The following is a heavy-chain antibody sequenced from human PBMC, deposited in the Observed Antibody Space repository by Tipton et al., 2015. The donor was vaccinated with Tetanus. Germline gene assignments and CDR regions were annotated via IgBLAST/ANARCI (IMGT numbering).Heavy chain of an antibody. V-gene: IGHV4-31*03. Sequence: TLSLTCSVSGGSISSSDHYWGWIRQHPGKGLEWIGYIHYSGNTFYKPSLKSRVTISVDTSKKQFSLQLNSVTPEDTAVYFCARGVADKGDFDYWGQGTLVTVSS. D-gene: IGHD6-19*01. CDR2: IHYSGNT. J-gene: IGHJ4*02. CDR3: ARGVADKGDFDY. CDR1: GGSISSSDHY.